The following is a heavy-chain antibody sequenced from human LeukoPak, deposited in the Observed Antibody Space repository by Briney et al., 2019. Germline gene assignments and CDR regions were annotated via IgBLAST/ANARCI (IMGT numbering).Heavy chain of an antibody. CDR2: IGTAGDT. CDR3: ARENYYYDSSGLRTYYYGMDV. V-gene: IGHV3-13*01. D-gene: IGHD3-22*01. J-gene: IGHJ6*02. CDR1: GFTFSSYD. Sequence: GGSLRLSCAASGFTFSSYDMHWVRHATGKGLEWVSAIGTAGDTYYPGSVKGRFTISRENAKNSLYLQMNSLRAGDTAVYYCARENYYYDSSGLRTYYYGMDVWGQGTTVTVSS.